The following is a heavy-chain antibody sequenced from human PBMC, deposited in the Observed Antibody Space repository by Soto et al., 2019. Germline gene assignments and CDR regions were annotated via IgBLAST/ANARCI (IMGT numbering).Heavy chain of an antibody. D-gene: IGHD4-17*01. J-gene: IGHJ6*02. CDR1: GFNFSSYA. V-gene: IGHV3-23*01. CDR3: AKDRVTTSPYYYYYYGMDV. Sequence: GGSLRLSCAASGFNFSSYAMSWVRQAPGKGLEWVSAISGSGGSTYYADSVKGRFTISRDNSKNTLYLQMNSLRAEDTAVYYCAKDRVTTSPYYYYYYGMDVWGQGTTVTVSS. CDR2: ISGSGGST.